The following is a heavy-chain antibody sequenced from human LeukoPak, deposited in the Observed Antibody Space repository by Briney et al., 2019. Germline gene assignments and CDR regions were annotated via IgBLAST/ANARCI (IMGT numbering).Heavy chain of an antibody. D-gene: IGHD3-10*01. CDR1: GVSISSSNYY. V-gene: IGHV4-39*01. Sequence: SETLSLTCTVSGVSISSSNYYWAWIRRPPGKGLEWVGSIYYSGSTNYNPSLKSRVTISVDTYKNQFSLKLSSVTAADTAVYYCARRGGSGRSFDIWGQGTMVTVSS. CDR3: ARRGGSGRSFDI. J-gene: IGHJ3*02. CDR2: IYYSGST.